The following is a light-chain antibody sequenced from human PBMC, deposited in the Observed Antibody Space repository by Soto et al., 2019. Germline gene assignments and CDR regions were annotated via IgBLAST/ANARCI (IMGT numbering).Light chain of an antibody. CDR1: SSSIGSNY. CDR2: RND. CDR3: ATWDDSLGGPWM. J-gene: IGLJ3*02. Sequence: QAVVTQPPSASGTPGQRVTISCSGSSSSIGSNYVYWYQQLPGMAPKRLIYRNDQRPAGVPDRFSGSKSGTSASLAISGLRSEDEADYYCATWDDSLGGPWMFGGGTKLTVL. V-gene: IGLV1-47*01.